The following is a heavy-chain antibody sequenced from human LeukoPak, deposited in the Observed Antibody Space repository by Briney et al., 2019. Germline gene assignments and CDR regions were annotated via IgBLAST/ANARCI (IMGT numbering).Heavy chain of an antibody. Sequence: SETLSLTCTVSGYSISSAYYWGWIRQPPGKGLEWIGSIYHSGSTYYNPSLKSRVTISVDTSKNQFSLKLSSVTAADTAVYYCVREGGIAAGPFDYWGQGTLVTVSS. V-gene: IGHV4-38-2*02. CDR3: VREGGIAAGPFDY. J-gene: IGHJ4*02. CDR1: GYSISSAYY. CDR2: IYHSGST. D-gene: IGHD6-13*01.